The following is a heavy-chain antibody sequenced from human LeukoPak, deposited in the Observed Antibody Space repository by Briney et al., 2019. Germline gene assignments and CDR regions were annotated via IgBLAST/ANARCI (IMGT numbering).Heavy chain of an antibody. D-gene: IGHD3-10*01. CDR3: AHITNTMVRGVILNWFDP. Sequence: ASVKVSCKVSGYTLTELSMHWVRRAPGKGLEWMGGFDPEDGETIYAQKFQGRVTMTEDTSTDTAYMELSSLRSEDTAVYYCAHITNTMVRGVILNWFDPWGQGTLVTVSS. J-gene: IGHJ5*02. V-gene: IGHV1-24*01. CDR1: GYTLTELS. CDR2: FDPEDGET.